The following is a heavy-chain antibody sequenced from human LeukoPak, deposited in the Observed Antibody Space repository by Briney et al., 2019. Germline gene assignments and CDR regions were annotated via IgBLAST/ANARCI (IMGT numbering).Heavy chain of an antibody. Sequence: GASVKVSCKASGYTFTSYDINWVRQATGQGLEWMGGMNPNSGNTGYAQKFQGRVTMTRDTSISTAYMELSRLRSDDTAVYYCARATRLPMEYSSSSGDYWGQGTLVTVSS. V-gene: IGHV1-8*01. CDR3: ARATRLPMEYSSSSGDY. CDR2: MNPNSGNT. J-gene: IGHJ4*02. CDR1: GYTFTSYD. D-gene: IGHD6-6*01.